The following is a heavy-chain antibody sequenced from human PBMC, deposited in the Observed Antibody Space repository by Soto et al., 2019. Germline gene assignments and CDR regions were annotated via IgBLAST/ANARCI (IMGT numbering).Heavy chain of an antibody. Sequence: QVQLVESGGGGVQPGRSLRLSCAASGFTFSSYGMHWVRQAPGKGLEWVAVIWYDGSNKYYADSVKGRFTISRDNSKNTLYLQMNSLRAEDTAVYYCARVPQGGITMVRGVAGWFDPWGQGTLVTVSS. J-gene: IGHJ5*02. CDR1: GFTFSSYG. CDR3: ARVPQGGITMVRGVAGWFDP. V-gene: IGHV3-33*01. CDR2: IWYDGSNK. D-gene: IGHD3-10*01.